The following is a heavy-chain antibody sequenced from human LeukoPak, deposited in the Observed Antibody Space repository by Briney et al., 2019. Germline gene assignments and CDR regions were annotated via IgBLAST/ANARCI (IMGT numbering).Heavy chain of an antibody. Sequence: GASVKVSCKASGYTXTSYYMHWVRQAPGQGLEWMGIINPSGGSTSYAQKFQGRVTMTRDTSTSTVYMELSSLRSEDTAVYYCARDLFERTSIAARPSYYYGMDVWGQGTTVTVSS. CDR3: ARDLFERTSIAARPSYYYGMDV. D-gene: IGHD6-6*01. V-gene: IGHV1-46*01. CDR2: INPSGGST. J-gene: IGHJ6*02. CDR1: GYTXTSYY.